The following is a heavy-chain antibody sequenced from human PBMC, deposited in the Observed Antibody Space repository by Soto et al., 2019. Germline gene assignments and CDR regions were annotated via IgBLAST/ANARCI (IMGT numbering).Heavy chain of an antibody. CDR2: IKSKSDGETT. CDR3: ATGNRASLTYFDY. D-gene: IGHD1-26*01. Sequence: GGPLRLPCAASGCTFSNAGMRWIRQTPGKGLEWVGRIKSKSDGETTEYAAPVKGRFTISRDDSTNTLSLQMNSLNTEDTTVYYCATGNRASLTYFDYWGQGALVTVPS. CDR1: GCTFSNAG. V-gene: IGHV3-15*01. J-gene: IGHJ4*02.